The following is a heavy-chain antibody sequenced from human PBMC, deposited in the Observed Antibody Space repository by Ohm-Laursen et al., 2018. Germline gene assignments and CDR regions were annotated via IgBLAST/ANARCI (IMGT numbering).Heavy chain of an antibody. CDR2: VDPEDGET. Sequence: GSSVKVSCKVSGYTLTDLSIHWVRQAPGKGLEWMGGVDPEDGETIYAQKFQGRVTMTEDRSTDTVYLELSTLKSEDTAVYYCATAITRIHLWWNFDYWGQGTLVTVSS. J-gene: IGHJ4*02. CDR3: ATAITRIHLWWNFDY. D-gene: IGHD5-18*01. V-gene: IGHV1-24*01. CDR1: GYTLTDLS.